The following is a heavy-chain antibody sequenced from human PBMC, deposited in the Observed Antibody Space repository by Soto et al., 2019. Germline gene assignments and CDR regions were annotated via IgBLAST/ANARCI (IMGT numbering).Heavy chain of an antibody. V-gene: IGHV3-23*01. D-gene: IGHD6-13*01. CDR1: GFTFSRHA. Sequence: HPGGSLRLSCTASGFTFSRHAMTWVRQAPGKGLEWVSGLSDSGGSIYYADSVKGRFTISRDNSMNTLYLQMKTLRAEDTAIYYCAKVSSSWYAGFFDLWGQGTLVTVSS. CDR2: LSDSGGSI. J-gene: IGHJ4*02. CDR3: AKVSSSWYAGFFDL.